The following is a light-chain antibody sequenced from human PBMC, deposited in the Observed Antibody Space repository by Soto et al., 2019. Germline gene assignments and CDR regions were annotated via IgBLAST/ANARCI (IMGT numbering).Light chain of an antibody. CDR1: TSNIAVNT. V-gene: IGLV1-44*01. J-gene: IGLJ2*01. Sequence: QSVLTQPTSASGTPGQRVTISCSGGTSNIAVNTVNWYQQLPSTAPKLLIYSNNQRPSGVPDRFSGSKSGTSASLAISGLQSEDEADYYCAAWDDSENGPIFGGGTKLTVL. CDR2: SNN. CDR3: AAWDDSENGPI.